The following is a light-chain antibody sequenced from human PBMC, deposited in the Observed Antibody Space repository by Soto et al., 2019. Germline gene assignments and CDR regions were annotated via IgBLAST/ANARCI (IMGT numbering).Light chain of an antibody. Sequence: QSALTQPASVSGSPGQSITISCTGTSSDVGDYNYVSWYQQHPGKAPKLMIYEVINRPSGVSNRFSGSKSDNTASLTISGLQAEDEADYYCSSYTSSSTLVFGTGTKVTVL. J-gene: IGLJ1*01. CDR3: SSYTSSSTLV. CDR2: EVI. V-gene: IGLV2-14*01. CDR1: SSDVGDYNY.